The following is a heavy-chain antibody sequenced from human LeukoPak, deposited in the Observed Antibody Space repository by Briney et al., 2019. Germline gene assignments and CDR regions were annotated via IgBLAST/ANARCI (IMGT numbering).Heavy chain of an antibody. CDR3: ARVGPTVPCGRDCFANYFDY. Sequence: SETLSLTCTVSGGSINTYYWSWIRQPPGKGLEWIGYIYFSGSTNYNPSLNSRVTISVDTSKNQFSLRLSSVTAADTAVYYCARVGPTVPCGRDCFANYFDYWGQGTLVTVSS. V-gene: IGHV4-59*01. D-gene: IGHD2-21*02. J-gene: IGHJ4*02. CDR1: GGSINTYY. CDR2: IYFSGST.